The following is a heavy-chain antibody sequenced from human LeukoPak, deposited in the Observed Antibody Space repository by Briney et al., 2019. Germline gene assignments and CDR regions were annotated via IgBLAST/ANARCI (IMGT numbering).Heavy chain of an antibody. V-gene: IGHV3-53*01. D-gene: IGHD3-10*01. CDR3: RIYYGSGSFA. CDR1: GFIVNTNY. J-gene: IGHJ5*02. Sequence: AGGSLRLSCAASGFIVNTNYMSWVRQAPGKGLEWVSVIYSSGSTYYAESVKGRFTISRGNSKNTLYLQMNSLRAEDRAVYYCRIYYGSGSFAWGKGTLVTVSS. CDR2: IYSSGST.